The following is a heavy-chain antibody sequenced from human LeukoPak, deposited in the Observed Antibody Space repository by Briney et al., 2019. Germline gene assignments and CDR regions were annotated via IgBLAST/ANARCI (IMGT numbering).Heavy chain of an antibody. Sequence: SETLSLTCAVYGGSFNGYYWTWIRQPPGKGLEWIGEINHSGGTDYNPSLKSRVTISVDTSKNQFSLKLNSVTAAHTAVYYCARGQLPLSNWGQGSLVTVSS. D-gene: IGHD2-2*01. CDR1: GGSFNGYY. CDR2: INHSGGT. J-gene: IGHJ4*02. CDR3: ARGQLPLSN. V-gene: IGHV4-34*01.